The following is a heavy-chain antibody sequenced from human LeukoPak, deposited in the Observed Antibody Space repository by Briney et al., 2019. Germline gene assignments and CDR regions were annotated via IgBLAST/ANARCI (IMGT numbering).Heavy chain of an antibody. CDR3: ARGSPVDTAMVDYFDL. Sequence: SETLSLTCAVYGGSFSGYYWSWIRQPPGKGLEWIGEINHSGSTNYNPSLKSRVTISINTSKNQFSLKLSSVTAADTAVYYCARGSPVDTAMVDYFDLWGRGTLVTVSS. CDR1: GGSFSGYY. V-gene: IGHV4-34*01. D-gene: IGHD5-18*01. CDR2: INHSGST. J-gene: IGHJ2*01.